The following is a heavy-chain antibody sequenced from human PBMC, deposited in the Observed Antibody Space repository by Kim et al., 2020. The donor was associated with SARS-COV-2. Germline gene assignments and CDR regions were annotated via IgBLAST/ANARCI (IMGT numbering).Heavy chain of an antibody. Sequence: GGSLRLSCAASGFTFSSYEMNWVRQAPGKGLEWVSYISSSGRTIYYADSVKGRFTISRDNDKKSLYMQMNSLRAEDTAVYYCARCPGADFDYWGKGSLV. V-gene: IGHV3-48*03. D-gene: IGHD1-26*01. J-gene: IGHJ4*02. CDR3: ARCPGADFDY. CDR1: GFTFSSYE. CDR2: ISSSGRTI.